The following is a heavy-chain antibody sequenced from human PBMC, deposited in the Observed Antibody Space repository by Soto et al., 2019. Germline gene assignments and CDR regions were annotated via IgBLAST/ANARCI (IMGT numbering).Heavy chain of an antibody. V-gene: IGHV3-23*01. CDR2: ISGSGSST. CDR1: GFTFSSYA. J-gene: IGHJ4*02. CDR3: AKGDRNQPAVVEY. Sequence: EVQLLESGGGRIQPGGSLRLSCAASGFTFSSYAMNWVRQVPGKGLQWVSGISGSGSSTYYSDSVRGRFTISRDNSRNPLSLQMSSLRVEDTALYYCAKGDRNQPAVVEYWGQGTLVTVSS. D-gene: IGHD2-2*01.